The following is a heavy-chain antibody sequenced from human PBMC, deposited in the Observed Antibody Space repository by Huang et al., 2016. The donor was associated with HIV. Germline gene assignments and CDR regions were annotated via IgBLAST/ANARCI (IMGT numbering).Heavy chain of an antibody. V-gene: IGHV1-69*01. J-gene: IGHJ6*02. Sequence: VQLVQSGAEVKKPGSSVKVSCHASGDTIGNYAITWVRPAPGQGLEWMGGVIPMFNKATSAQRFQGRVTITTDEATGRGYMELRSLTSEDTAVYYCASGTVGSIFGVVSYSGYYGMDVWGQGTPVTVSS. CDR1: GDTIGNYA. CDR3: ASGTVGSIFGVVSYSGYYGMDV. CDR2: VIPMFNKA. D-gene: IGHD3-3*02.